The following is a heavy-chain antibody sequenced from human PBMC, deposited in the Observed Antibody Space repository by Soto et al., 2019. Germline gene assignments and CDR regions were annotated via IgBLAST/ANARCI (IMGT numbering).Heavy chain of an antibody. V-gene: IGHV3-74*01. Sequence: LRLSCAASGFTFSSYWMHWVRQAPGKGLVWVSRINSDGSSTSYADSVKGRFTISRDNAKNTLYLQMNSLRAEDTAVYYCAREDYDFCSRYQNWFDPWGQGTLVTVSS. CDR2: INSDGSST. J-gene: IGHJ5*02. CDR3: AREDYDFCSRYQNWFDP. CDR1: GFTFSSYW. D-gene: IGHD3-3*01.